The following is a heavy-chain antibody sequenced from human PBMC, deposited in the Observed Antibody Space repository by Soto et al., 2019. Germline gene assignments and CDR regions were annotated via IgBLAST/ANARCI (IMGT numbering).Heavy chain of an antibody. CDR2: ISYDGSNK. CDR1: GFTFSSYA. J-gene: IGHJ4*02. D-gene: IGHD3-22*01. Sequence: GGSLRLSCAASGFTFSSYAMRWVRQAPGKGLEWVAVISYDGSNKYYADSVKGRFTISRDNSKNTLYLQMNSLRAEDTAVYYCARIFTPRSYYYDSSGYHFSRDYWGQGTLVTVSS. V-gene: IGHV3-30-3*01. CDR3: ARIFTPRSYYYDSSGYHFSRDY.